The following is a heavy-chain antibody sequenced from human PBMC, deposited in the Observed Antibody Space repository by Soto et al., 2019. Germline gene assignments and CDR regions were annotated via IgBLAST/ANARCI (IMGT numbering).Heavy chain of an antibody. V-gene: IGHV3-30-3*01. Sequence: PGGSLSLSCAASGFTFSSYAMHWVRQAPGKGLEWVAVISYDGSNKYYADSVKGRFTISRDNSKNTLYLQMNSLRAEDTAVYYCARYHSHYGDYVPRGYGMDVWGQGTTVTGSS. CDR3: ARYHSHYGDYVPRGYGMDV. CDR2: ISYDGSNK. CDR1: GFTFSSYA. D-gene: IGHD4-17*01. J-gene: IGHJ6*02.